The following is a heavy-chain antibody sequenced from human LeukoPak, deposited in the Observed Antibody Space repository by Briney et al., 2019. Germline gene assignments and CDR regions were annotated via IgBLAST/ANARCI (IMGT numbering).Heavy chain of an antibody. J-gene: IGHJ5*02. D-gene: IGHD2-2*01. CDR1: GYTFTSSF. CDR2: INPSGGSP. Sequence: GASVKVSCKASGYTFTSSFMHWVRQAPGQGLEWMGIINPSGGSPTYAQRFQGGVTMTRDTSTSTVYMELSSLRSEDTAMYYCARDSSSSSLADPWGQGTLVTVSS. CDR3: ARDSSSSSLADP. V-gene: IGHV1-46*01.